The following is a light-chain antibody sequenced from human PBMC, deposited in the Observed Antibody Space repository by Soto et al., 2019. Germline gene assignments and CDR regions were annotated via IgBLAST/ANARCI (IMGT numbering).Light chain of an antibody. V-gene: IGKV1-39*01. J-gene: IGKJ1*01. CDR1: QSISSF. CDR2: GAS. CDR3: QQSYSAPWT. Sequence: DIQMAQSPSSLSASVGDRVAITCRASQSISSFLNWYQQRPGNAPKLLIFGASTLQGGVPSRFSGSGSGPDFTLTISSLQPADFATYYCQQSYSAPWTFGQGTKVEI.